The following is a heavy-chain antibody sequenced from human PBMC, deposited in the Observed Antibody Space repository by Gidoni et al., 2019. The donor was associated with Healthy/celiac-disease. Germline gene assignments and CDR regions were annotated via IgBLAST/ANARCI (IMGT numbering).Heavy chain of an antibody. CDR1: GFTFSDYY. J-gene: IGHJ3*02. V-gene: IGHV3-11*01. Sequence: QVQLVESGGGLVKPGGSLRLSCAASGFTFSDYYMSWIRQAPWKGLDWVSYISRSSITIYYADSVKGRFTLSRDNAKNSLYLQMNSLRAEDTAVYYCASDFDRLRAFDIWGQVTMVTVSS. D-gene: IGHD2-15*01. CDR2: ISRSSITI. CDR3: ASDFDRLRAFDI.